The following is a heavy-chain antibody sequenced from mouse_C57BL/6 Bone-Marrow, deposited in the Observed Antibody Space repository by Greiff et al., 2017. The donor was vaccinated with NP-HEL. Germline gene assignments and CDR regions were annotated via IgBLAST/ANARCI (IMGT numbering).Heavy chain of an antibody. CDR1: GYAFTNYL. CDR3: ARSYYDYDVGFAY. D-gene: IGHD2-4*01. V-gene: IGHV1-54*01. CDR2: INPGSGGT. J-gene: IGHJ3*01. Sequence: VQLVESGAELVRPGTSVKVSCKASGYAFTNYLIEWVKQRPGQGLEWIGVINPGSGGTNYNEKFKGKATLTADKSSSTAYMQLSSLTSEDSAVYFCARSYYDYDVGFAYWGQGTLVTVSA.